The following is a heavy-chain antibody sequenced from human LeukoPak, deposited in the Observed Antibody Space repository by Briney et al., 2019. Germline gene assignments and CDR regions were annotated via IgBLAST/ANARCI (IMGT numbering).Heavy chain of an antibody. J-gene: IGHJ4*02. D-gene: IGHD2/OR15-2a*01. CDR1: GYTFTGYY. V-gene: IGHV1-2*02. CDR2: INPYSGGT. CDR3: TREVIIGAWGVDY. Sequence: VASVKVSCKASGYTFTGYYMHWVRQAPGQGLEWMGWINPYSGGTNFAQKFQGRVTMTRDTSISTAYMELSRLRSDDTAVYYCTREVIIGAWGVDYWGQGTLVTVSS.